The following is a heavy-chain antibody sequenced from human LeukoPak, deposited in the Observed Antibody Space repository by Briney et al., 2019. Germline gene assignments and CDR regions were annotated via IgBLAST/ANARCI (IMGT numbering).Heavy chain of an antibody. J-gene: IGHJ5*02. CDR3: ARMDWSRGFDP. D-gene: IGHD3/OR15-3a*01. CDR1: GFTVSSNY. V-gene: IGHV3-53*01. CDR2: IYSGGSI. Sequence: GGSLRLSCAASGFTVSSNYMSWVRQAPGKGLEWVSVIYSGGSIYYADSVEGRFTISRDNSKNTLYLQMNSLRAEDTAVYYCARMDWSRGFDPWGQGTLVTVSS.